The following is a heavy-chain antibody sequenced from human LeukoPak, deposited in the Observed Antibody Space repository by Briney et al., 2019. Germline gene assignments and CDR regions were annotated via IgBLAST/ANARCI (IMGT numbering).Heavy chain of an antibody. D-gene: IGHD1-26*01. Sequence: SETLSLTCTVSGGSVTSSSYYWGWIRQTPRKGLEWIGSIYYSGSTYYNPSLKSRVTISVDTSKKQFSLKLSSVTAADTAVYYCSRHVPYSGSYLTDCYYYLDVWGKGTTVTVSS. J-gene: IGHJ6*03. CDR1: GGSVTSSSYY. V-gene: IGHV4-39*01. CDR3: SRHVPYSGSYLTDCYYYLDV. CDR2: IYYSGST.